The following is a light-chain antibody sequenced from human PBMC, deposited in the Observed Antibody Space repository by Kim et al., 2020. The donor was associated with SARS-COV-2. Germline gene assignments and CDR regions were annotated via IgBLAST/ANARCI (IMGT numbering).Light chain of an antibody. CDR1: DSNLGYNS. V-gene: IGLV1-44*01. CDR3: AAWDAGLSAVV. J-gene: IGLJ2*01. CDR2: NDY. Sequence: GQTVTVSCSGSDSNLGYNSVSWFQQIPGTAPKLLIYNDYQRSSGVPDRISGSKSGTSASLAISGLQSEDEADYFCAAWDAGLSAVVFGGGTKVTVL.